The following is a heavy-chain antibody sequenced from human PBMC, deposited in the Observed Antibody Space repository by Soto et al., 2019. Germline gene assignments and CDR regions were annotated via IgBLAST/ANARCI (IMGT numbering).Heavy chain of an antibody. CDR1: GGSISSYY. D-gene: IGHD3-3*01. CDR3: ARDAPTIFGVVTAYMDV. CDR2: IYCSGST. Sequence: SETLSRTCTVSGGSISSYYWSWIRQPPGKGLEWIGYIYCSGSTNYNPSLKSRVTISVDTSKNQFSLKLSSVTAADTAVYYCARDAPTIFGVVTAYMDVWGKGTTVTVSS. J-gene: IGHJ6*03. V-gene: IGHV4-59*01.